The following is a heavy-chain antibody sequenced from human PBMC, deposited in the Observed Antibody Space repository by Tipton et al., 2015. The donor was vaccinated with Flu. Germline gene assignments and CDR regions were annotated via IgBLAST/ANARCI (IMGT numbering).Heavy chain of an antibody. V-gene: IGHV4-38-2*01. CDR3: ATRDFSNYVSEPKNWFDP. J-gene: IGHJ5*02. Sequence: TLSLTCSVSGDSIGSHYYWGWIRQPPGKGLQWIGNLYRSGNTYYNPSLKSRATISIDTTKNQFSLKLSSVTAADTAVYYCATRDFSNYVSEPKNWFDPLGQGATLVVSS. D-gene: IGHD4-11*01. CDR2: LYRSGNT. CDR1: GDSIGSHYY.